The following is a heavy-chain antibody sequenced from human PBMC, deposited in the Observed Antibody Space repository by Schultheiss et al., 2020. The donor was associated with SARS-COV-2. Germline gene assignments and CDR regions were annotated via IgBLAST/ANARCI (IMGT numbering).Heavy chain of an antibody. Sequence: GESLKISCAASGFPFSTYDMHWVRQAPGKGLEWVAVISYDGSDQNYDESVKGRFTVSRDNSKKTMYLQMNSLRGEDTAVYYCARVRGGGDFDYWGQGTLVTVSS. V-gene: IGHV3-30*03. D-gene: IGHD2-15*01. CDR2: ISYDGSDQ. CDR3: ARVRGGGDFDY. CDR1: GFPFSTYD. J-gene: IGHJ4*02.